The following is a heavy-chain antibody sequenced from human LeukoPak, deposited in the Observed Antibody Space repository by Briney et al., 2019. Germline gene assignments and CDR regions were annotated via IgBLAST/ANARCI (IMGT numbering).Heavy chain of an antibody. V-gene: IGHV3-74*01. CDR3: ARGVYGSGSYSANN. J-gene: IGHJ4*02. D-gene: IGHD3-10*01. Sequence: GGSLRLSCAASGFTFSSYWMHWVRQAPGKGLVWVSRINSGGSATSYVDSVKGRFTISRDNAKNTLYLQMNSLRAEDTAVYYCARGVYGSGSYSANNWGQGTLVTVSS. CDR2: INSGGSAT. CDR1: GFTFSSYW.